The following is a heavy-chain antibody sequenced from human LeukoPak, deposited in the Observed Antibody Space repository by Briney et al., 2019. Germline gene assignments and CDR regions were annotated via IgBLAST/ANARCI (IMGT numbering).Heavy chain of an antibody. J-gene: IGHJ5*02. V-gene: IGHV4-39*02. CDR1: GGSISSSSYY. CDR2: IYYSGST. CDR3: ARELGARPPHWFDP. D-gene: IGHD6-6*01. Sequence: PSETLSLTCTVSGGSISSSSYYWGWIRQPPGKGLEWIGSIYYSGSTYYNPSLKSRVTISVDTSKNQFSLKLSSVTAADTAVYYCARELGARPPHWFDPWGQGTLVTVSS.